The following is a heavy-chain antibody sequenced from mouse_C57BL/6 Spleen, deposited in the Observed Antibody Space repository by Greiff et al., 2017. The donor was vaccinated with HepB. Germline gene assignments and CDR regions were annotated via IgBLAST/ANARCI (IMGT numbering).Heavy chain of an antibody. CDR3: ARGTGTFAY. D-gene: IGHD4-1*01. V-gene: IGHV1-61*01. CDR1: GYTFTSYW. CDR2: IYPSDSET. Sequence: QVQLQQPGAELVRPGSSVKLSGKASGYTFTSYWMDWVKQRPGQGLEWIGNIYPSDSETHYNQKFKDKATLTVDKSSSTAYMQLSSLTSEDSAVYYCARGTGTFAYWGQGTLVTVSA. J-gene: IGHJ3*01.